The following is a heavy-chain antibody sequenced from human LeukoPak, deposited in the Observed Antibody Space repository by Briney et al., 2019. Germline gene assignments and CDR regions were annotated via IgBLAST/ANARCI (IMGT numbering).Heavy chain of an antibody. Sequence: SETLSLTCTVSGGSISSSSYYWGWIRQPLGKGLEWIGSIYYSGSTYYTPSLKSRVTISVDTSKNQFSLKLSSVTAADTAVYYCARQGRICTGGVCYFVDYYYYMDVWGKGTTVTVSS. CDR2: IYYSGST. J-gene: IGHJ6*03. V-gene: IGHV4-39*01. CDR1: GGSISSSSYY. D-gene: IGHD2-8*02. CDR3: ARQGRICTGGVCYFVDYYYYMDV.